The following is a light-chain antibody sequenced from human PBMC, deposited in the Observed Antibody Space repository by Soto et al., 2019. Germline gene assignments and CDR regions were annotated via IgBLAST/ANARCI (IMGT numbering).Light chain of an antibody. CDR3: SSYARSNTLV. CDR2: EVS. J-gene: IGLJ1*01. V-gene: IGLV2-14*01. Sequence: QSALTQPASVSGSPGQWITISCTGTSSDVGGYNFVSWYQQHPGKAPKLMIYEVSNRPSGVSNRFSGSKSGNTASLTISGLQDEDEADYYCSSYARSNTLVFGTGTKVTVL. CDR1: SSDVGGYNF.